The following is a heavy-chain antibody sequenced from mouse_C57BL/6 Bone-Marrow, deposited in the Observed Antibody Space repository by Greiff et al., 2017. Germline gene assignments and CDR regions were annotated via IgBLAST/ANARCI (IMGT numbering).Heavy chain of an antibody. CDR3: AREFPYDY. CDR2: IDPSDSYT. V-gene: IGHV1-50*01. CDR1: GYTFTSYW. Sequence: QVQLQQPGAELVKPGASVKLSCKASGYTFTSYWMQWVKQRPGQGLEWIGEIDPSDSYTNYNQKFKGKATLTVDKSSSTAYMQLSSLTSEDSAVYYCAREFPYDYWGQGTTLTVSS. J-gene: IGHJ2*01.